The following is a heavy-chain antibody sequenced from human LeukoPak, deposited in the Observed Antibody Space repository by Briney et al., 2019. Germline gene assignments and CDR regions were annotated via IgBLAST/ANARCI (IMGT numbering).Heavy chain of an antibody. D-gene: IGHD2-2*01. CDR3: ARDDCSTTPCYAY. CDR1: GFTFTNYG. CDR2: IWYDGSKT. V-gene: IGHV3-33*01. Sequence: GGSLRLSCTTSGFTFTNYGINWVRQAPGKGLEWVAAIWYDGSKTTYTDSVKGRFTVSRDISKNTVYLQMNGLKAEDTAVYYCARDDCSTTPCYAYWGQGTLVTVSS. J-gene: IGHJ4*02.